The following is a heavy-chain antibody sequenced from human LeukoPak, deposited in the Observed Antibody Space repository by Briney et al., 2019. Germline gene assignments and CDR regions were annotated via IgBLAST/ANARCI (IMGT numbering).Heavy chain of an antibody. Sequence: GRSLRLSCAGSGISFSTYGMHWVRQAPGKGLEWVAVISHDGSGKKYAEFVKGRFNISRDNSKNTVDLQMNSLGAEDTAVYYCAKEVGDFDGFDIWGQGTMVTVSS. CDR3: AKEVGDFDGFDI. CDR1: GISFSTYG. V-gene: IGHV3-30*18. J-gene: IGHJ3*02. CDR2: ISHDGSGK. D-gene: IGHD4-17*01.